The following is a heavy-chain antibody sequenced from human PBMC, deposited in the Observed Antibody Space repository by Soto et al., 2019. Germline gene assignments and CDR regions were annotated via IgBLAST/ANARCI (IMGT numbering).Heavy chain of an antibody. Sequence: ESGGGLVQPGGSLRLSCAASGFTVSNTHMSWIRQTPGKGLEWIGSIYYIGNTYYNPSLKSRVTISIDTSKTQFSLKLNSVTAADTAVYFCGGQDYGAKGYYFENWGQGTLVTVSS. D-gene: IGHD4-17*01. CDR3: GGQDYGAKGYYFEN. J-gene: IGHJ4*02. CDR2: IYYIGNT. CDR1: GFTVSNTH. V-gene: IGHV4-39*01.